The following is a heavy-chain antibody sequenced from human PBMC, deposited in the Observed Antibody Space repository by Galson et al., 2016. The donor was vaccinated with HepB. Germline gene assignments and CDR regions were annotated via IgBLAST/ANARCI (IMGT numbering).Heavy chain of an antibody. CDR2: ISSSSSEM. CDR1: GFSFSIYG. CDR3: VRGGAARPDY. D-gene: IGHD6-6*01. J-gene: IGHJ4*02. Sequence: LRLSCAASGFSFSIYGMNWVRQAPGKGLEWVAYISSSSSEMSYADSVTGRFTISRDNAKNFLFLQMSGLGAEDTAVYYCVRGGAARPDYWGQGILVTVSS. V-gene: IGHV3-48*01.